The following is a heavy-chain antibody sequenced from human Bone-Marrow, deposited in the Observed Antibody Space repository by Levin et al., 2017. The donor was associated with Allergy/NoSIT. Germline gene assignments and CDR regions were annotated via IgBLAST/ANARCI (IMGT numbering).Heavy chain of an antibody. CDR2: INHSGST. Sequence: SETLSLTCAVYGGSFSGYYWSWIRQPPGKGLEWIGEINHSGSTNYNPSLKSRVTISVDTSKNQFSLKLSSVTAADTAVYYCARGSLLGIGPYYYYYGMDVWGQGTTVTVSS. D-gene: IGHD7-27*01. J-gene: IGHJ6*02. CDR1: GGSFSGYY. CDR3: ARGSLLGIGPYYYYYGMDV. V-gene: IGHV4-34*01.